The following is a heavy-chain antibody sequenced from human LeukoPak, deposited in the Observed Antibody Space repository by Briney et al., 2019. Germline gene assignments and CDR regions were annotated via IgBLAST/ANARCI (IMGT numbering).Heavy chain of an antibody. D-gene: IGHD2-8*01. Sequence: GGSLRLSCAASGFTFSSYAMSWVRQAPGKGLEWVSAISGSGGSAYYADSVKGRFTISRDNSKNTLYLQMNSLRAEDTAVYYCAKDRRIVLMVYAIKWGQGTLVTVSS. CDR2: ISGSGGSA. V-gene: IGHV3-23*01. J-gene: IGHJ4*02. CDR3: AKDRRIVLMVYAIK. CDR1: GFTFSSYA.